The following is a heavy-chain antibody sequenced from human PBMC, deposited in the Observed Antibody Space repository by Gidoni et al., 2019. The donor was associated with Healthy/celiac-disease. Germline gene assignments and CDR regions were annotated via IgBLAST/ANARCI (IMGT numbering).Heavy chain of an antibody. CDR1: GSSIISGSYN. CDR2: IYTSGST. Sequence: QVQLQESGPGLVKTSKTLSLTCTVSGSSIISGSYNWSWIRQPAGMGLEWIGRIYTSGSTNSNPSLKSRVTISVDTSKNQFSLKLSSVTAADTAVYYCARGWSDIVVVPAAPYNWFDPWGQGTLVTVSS. J-gene: IGHJ5*02. V-gene: IGHV4-61*02. D-gene: IGHD2-2*01. CDR3: ARGWSDIVVVPAAPYNWFDP.